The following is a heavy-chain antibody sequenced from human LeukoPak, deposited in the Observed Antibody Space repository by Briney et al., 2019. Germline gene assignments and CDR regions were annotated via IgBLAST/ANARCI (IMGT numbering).Heavy chain of an antibody. CDR2: IGGSVGSM. D-gene: IGHD6-13*01. V-gene: IGHV3-23*01. CDR3: AKRGNSWDLFDY. CDR1: GFTFSSYA. J-gene: IGHJ4*02. Sequence: GGSLRLSCAASGFTFSSYAMSWVRQAPGKGLEWVSNIGGSVGSMFYAASVKGRFAISRDNSKNTLFLQMNNLRVEDTAVYYCAKRGNSWDLFDYWGQGTLVTVSS.